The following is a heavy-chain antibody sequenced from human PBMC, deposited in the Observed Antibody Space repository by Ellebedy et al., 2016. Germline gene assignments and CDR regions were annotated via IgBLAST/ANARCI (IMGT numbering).Heavy chain of an antibody. CDR2: INGDGSHT. CDR1: GFTFSTYW. CDR3: GRGGDVYNPLAY. V-gene: IGHV3-74*01. D-gene: IGHD5-24*01. J-gene: IGHJ4*02. Sequence: GGSLRLXXAASGFTFSTYWIHWVRQDPGKGLVWVSRINGDGSHTSYADSVKGRFTISRDNAKNTLYLQMNSLRAEDTAVYYCGRGGDVYNPLAYWGQGTLVTVSS.